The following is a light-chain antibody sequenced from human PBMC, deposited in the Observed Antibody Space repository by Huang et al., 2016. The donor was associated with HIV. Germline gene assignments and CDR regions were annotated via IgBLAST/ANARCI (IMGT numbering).Light chain of an antibody. CDR2: ATS. V-gene: IGKV1-NL1*01. Sequence: DIQMTQSPSSLSASVGDRVTIICRASQGISKSLAWYQQKPGKAPKLLLYATSKLESGIPSRVSGSGSGTHYTLTISTLQPEDLATYYCQQYQSVPWTFGQGTKVAI. J-gene: IGKJ1*01. CDR3: QQYQSVPWT. CDR1: QGISKS.